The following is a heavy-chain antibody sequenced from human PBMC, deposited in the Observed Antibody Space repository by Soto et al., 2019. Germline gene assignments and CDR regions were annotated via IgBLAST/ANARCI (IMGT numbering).Heavy chain of an antibody. CDR3: ARGGANRRDYGDSHFDY. V-gene: IGHV1-46*01. Sequence: GASVKVSCKASGYTFTSYYMHWVRQAPGQGHEWMGIINPSGGSTSYAQKFQGRVTMTRDTSTSTVYMELSSLRSEDTAVYYCARGGANRRDYGDSHFDYWGQGTLVTVSS. CDR2: INPSGGST. CDR1: GYTFTSYY. J-gene: IGHJ4*02. D-gene: IGHD4-17*01.